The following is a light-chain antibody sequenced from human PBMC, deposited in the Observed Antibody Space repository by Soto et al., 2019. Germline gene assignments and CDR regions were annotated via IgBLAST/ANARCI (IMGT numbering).Light chain of an antibody. J-gene: IGKJ4*01. Sequence: EKALTQSPVTLSLSPGERATLSCRASQSVSSNLAWYQQRPGQAPRLLIYGASTRASGVPDRFRGSGSGTECILTISSLQSEDSAVYYCQQYDVWPALTFGGGTKVDIK. V-gene: IGKV3-15*01. CDR1: QSVSSN. CDR3: QQYDVWPALT. CDR2: GAS.